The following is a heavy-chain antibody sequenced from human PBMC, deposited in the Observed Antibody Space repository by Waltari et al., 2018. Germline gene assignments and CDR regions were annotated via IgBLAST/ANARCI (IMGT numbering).Heavy chain of an antibody. J-gene: IGHJ4*02. CDR2: INQNRST. Sequence: VQLQQRGAGLLKPSETLSLTCAVYGGSFSGYYWCWLRQPPGKGMEWIGEINQNRSTQYNPSHKSRVNISVDTSKHQSSLKMSSVTAADTAVYYCARTLRTKYYFDSWCQGTLVTVSS. V-gene: IGHV4-34*01. CDR3: ARTLRTKYYFDS. CDR1: GGSFSGYY.